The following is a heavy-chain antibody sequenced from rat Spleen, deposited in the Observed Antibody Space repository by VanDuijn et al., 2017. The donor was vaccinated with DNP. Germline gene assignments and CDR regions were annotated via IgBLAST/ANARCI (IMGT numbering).Heavy chain of an antibody. J-gene: IGHJ2*01. Sequence: EVQLQESGSGLVKPSQSLSLTCSVTGYSITTNFLGWIRKFPGNKMEYIGHISNSGSTNYNPSLKSRISITRNTSKNHFFLQLNSVTTEDTATYYCARWTRYFDSWGQGVLVTVSS. D-gene: IGHD1-7*01. CDR2: ISNSGST. V-gene: IGHV3-1*01. CDR3: ARWTRYFDS. CDR1: GYSITTNF.